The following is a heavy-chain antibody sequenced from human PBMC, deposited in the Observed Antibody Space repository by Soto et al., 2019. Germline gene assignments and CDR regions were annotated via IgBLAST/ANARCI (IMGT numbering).Heavy chain of an antibody. Sequence: SETLSLTCTVSGGSISSYYWSWIRQPPGKGLEWIGYIYYSGSTNYNPSPKSRVTISVDTSKNQFSLKLSSVTAADTAVYYCARGVEIAAFDIWGQGTMVTVSS. J-gene: IGHJ3*02. V-gene: IGHV4-59*01. CDR1: GGSISSYY. CDR3: ARGVEIAAFDI. CDR2: IYYSGST.